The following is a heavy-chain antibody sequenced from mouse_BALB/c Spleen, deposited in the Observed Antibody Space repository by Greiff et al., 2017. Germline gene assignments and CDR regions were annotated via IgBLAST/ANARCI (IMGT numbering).Heavy chain of an antibody. J-gene: IGHJ2*01. CDR2: ISSGSSTI. CDR1: GFTFSSFG. V-gene: IGHV5-17*02. CDR3: ARYGYDVDYFDY. D-gene: IGHD2-2*01. Sequence: EVKLVESGGGLVQPGGSRKLSCAASGFTFSSFGMHWVRQAPEKGLEWVAYISSGSSTIYYADTVKGRFTISRDNPKNTLFLQMTSLRSEDTAMYYCARYGYDVDYFDYWGQGTTLTVSS.